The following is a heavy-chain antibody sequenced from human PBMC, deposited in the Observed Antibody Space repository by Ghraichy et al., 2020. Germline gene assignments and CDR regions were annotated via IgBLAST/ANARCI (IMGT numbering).Heavy chain of an antibody. CDR1: GFTFSSYA. CDR2: ISGSGGST. D-gene: IGHD3-3*01. J-gene: IGHJ3*02. Sequence: ESLNISCAASGFTFSSYAMSWVRQAPGKGLEWVSAISGSGGSTYYADSVKGRFTISRDNSKNTLYLQMNSLRAEDTAVYYCAKFGDFWSDQNAFDIWGQGTMVTVSS. V-gene: IGHV3-23*01. CDR3: AKFGDFWSDQNAFDI.